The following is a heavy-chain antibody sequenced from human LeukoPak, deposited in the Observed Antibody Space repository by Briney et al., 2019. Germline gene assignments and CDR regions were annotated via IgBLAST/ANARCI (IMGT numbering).Heavy chain of an antibody. J-gene: IGHJ4*02. V-gene: IGHV3-23*01. CDR2: IGADGRGT. CDR1: GFSFSDYA. CDR3: ARRPGGTPDY. Sequence: GGSLRLSCAASGFSFSDYAMMWVRQAPGEGLEWVSAIGADGRGTDCADSVKGRFTISRDNSKNTVYLQMNSLRGEDAALYYCARRPGGTPDYWGLGTLVTVS. D-gene: IGHD1-26*01.